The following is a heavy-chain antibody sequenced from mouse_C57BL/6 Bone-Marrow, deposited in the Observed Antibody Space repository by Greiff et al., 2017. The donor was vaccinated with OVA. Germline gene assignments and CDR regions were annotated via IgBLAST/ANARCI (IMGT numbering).Heavy chain of an antibody. D-gene: IGHD2-4*01. CDR1: EYEFPSHD. CDR2: INSDGGST. V-gene: IGHV5-2*01. CDR3: ARGVSTTEPPDY. J-gene: IGHJ2*01. Sequence: EVKLMESGGGLVQPGESLKLSCESNEYEFPSHDMSWVRKTPEKRLELVAAINSDGGSTYYPDTMERRFIISRDNTKKTLYLQMSSLRSEDTALYYCARGVSTTEPPDYWGQGTTLTVSS.